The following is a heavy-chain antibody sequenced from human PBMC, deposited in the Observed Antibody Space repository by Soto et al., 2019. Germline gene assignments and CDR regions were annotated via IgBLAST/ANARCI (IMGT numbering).Heavy chain of an antibody. Sequence: QVQLVQSGAEVKKPGASVKVSCKASGYTFTSYAMHWVRQAPGQSLEWMGWINAGNGNTRYSQKFQGRVTITRDTPASTAYMERSSLRSEDTAVYYCASAQNLEMATPWGQGTLVTVSS. V-gene: IGHV1-3*01. CDR3: ASAQNLEMATP. CDR1: GYTFTSYA. D-gene: IGHD5-12*01. J-gene: IGHJ4*02. CDR2: INAGNGNT.